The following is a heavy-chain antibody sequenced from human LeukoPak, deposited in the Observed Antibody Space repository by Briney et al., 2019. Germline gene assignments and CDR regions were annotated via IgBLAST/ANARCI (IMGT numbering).Heavy chain of an antibody. J-gene: IGHJ4*02. Sequence: SETLSLTCSVSGGSISGYHWSWIRQPPGKGLEWIGNIYDSGTTNYNPSLKSRVAISLDTSKNEFSLKLSSVTAADTAVYYCANTKQWLAFDYWSQGTLVTVSS. CDR2: IYDSGTT. CDR1: GGSISGYH. D-gene: IGHD6-19*01. CDR3: ANTKQWLAFDY. V-gene: IGHV4-59*03.